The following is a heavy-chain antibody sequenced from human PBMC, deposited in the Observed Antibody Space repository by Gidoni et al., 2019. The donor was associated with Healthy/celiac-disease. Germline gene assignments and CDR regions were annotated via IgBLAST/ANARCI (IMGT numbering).Heavy chain of an antibody. V-gene: IGHV4-31*03. Sequence: QVQLQESRPGLVKPSQTLSLTCTVSGGSISSGGYYWSWIRQHPGKGLEWIGYIYYSGSTYYNPSLKSRVTISVDTSKNQFSLKLSSVTAADTAVYYCARGGDYYDRPDAFDIWGQGTMVTVSS. CDR2: IYYSGST. J-gene: IGHJ3*02. D-gene: IGHD3-22*01. CDR3: ARGGDYYDRPDAFDI. CDR1: GGSISSGGYY.